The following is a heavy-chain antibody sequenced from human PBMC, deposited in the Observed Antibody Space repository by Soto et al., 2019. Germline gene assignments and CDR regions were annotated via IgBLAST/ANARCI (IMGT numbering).Heavy chain of an antibody. CDR1: GYTFTSYG. Sequence: ASVKVSCKASGYTFTSYGISWVRQAPGQGLEWMGWISAYNGNTNYAQKLQGRVTMTTDTSTSTAYMELRSLRSDDTAVYYCARAFDRGDYYYYYGMDVWGQGTTVTVSS. J-gene: IGHJ6*02. CDR3: ARAFDRGDYYYYYGMDV. D-gene: IGHD4-17*01. V-gene: IGHV1-18*04. CDR2: ISAYNGNT.